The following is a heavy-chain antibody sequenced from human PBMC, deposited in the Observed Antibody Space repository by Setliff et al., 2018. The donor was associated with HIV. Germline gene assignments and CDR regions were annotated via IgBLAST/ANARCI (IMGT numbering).Heavy chain of an antibody. CDR1: GRSFSDNS. Sequence: ETLSLTCAVYGRSFSDNSWNWIRQPPGKGLEWIGEINHSGNINYNPSLKSRVSITLDTSKNQFSLKLTTVNAADTAVYYCARNGWNADEAFDDWGQGTRVAVSS. J-gene: IGHJ5*02. CDR3: ARNGWNADEAFDD. CDR2: INHSGNI. V-gene: IGHV4-34*01. D-gene: IGHD1-1*01.